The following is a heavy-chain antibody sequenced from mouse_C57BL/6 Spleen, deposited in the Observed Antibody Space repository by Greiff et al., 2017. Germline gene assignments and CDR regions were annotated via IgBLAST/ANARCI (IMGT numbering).Heavy chain of an antibody. CDR1: GYSFTDYN. D-gene: IGHD2-2*01. J-gene: IGHJ4*01. V-gene: IGHV1-39*01. CDR2: INPTHGTT. CDR3: ARRGLRRDYAMDY. Sequence: EVNLVESGPELVKPGASVKISCKASGYSFTDYNMHWVKQSNGKSLEWIGVINPTHGTTSYNQKFKGKATLTVDQSSSTAYMQLNSLTSEDSAVYYCARRGLRRDYAMDYWGQGTSVTVSS.